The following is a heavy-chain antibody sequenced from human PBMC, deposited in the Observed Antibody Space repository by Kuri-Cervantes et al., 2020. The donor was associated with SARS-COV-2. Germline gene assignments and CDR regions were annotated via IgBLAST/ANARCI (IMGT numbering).Heavy chain of an antibody. V-gene: IGHV3-23*01. CDR1: GFTFSDSA. Sequence: ETLSLTCAASGFTFSDSAMNWVCQAPGKGLEWVSAISTSGAYTYYADSVKGRFTISRDNSKNTLYLQMKRLRAEDTAVYYCAKCPRTGVPGTSGEDWGQGTLVTVSS. CDR2: ISTSGAYT. D-gene: IGHD1/OR15-1a*01. CDR3: AKCPRTGVPGTSGED. J-gene: IGHJ4*02.